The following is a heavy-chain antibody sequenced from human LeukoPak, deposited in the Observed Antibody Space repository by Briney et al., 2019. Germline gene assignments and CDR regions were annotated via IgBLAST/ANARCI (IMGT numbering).Heavy chain of an antibody. CDR1: GFPFSSYW. Sequence: GGSLRLSCEASGFPFSSYWMSWVRQAPGKGLEWVANTNEDGSKQYYADSVKGRFTISRDNSKNTLYLQMNSLRAEDTALYYCVRDLRSHYTVDYWGQGTLVTVSS. D-gene: IGHD3-10*01. J-gene: IGHJ4*02. CDR3: VRDLRSHYTVDY. CDR2: TNEDGSKQ. V-gene: IGHV3-7*01.